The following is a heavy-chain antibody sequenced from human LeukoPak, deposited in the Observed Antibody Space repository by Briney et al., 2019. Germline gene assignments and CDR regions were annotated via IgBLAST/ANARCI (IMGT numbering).Heavy chain of an antibody. J-gene: IGHJ4*02. V-gene: IGHV3-7*03. CDR1: GFTFSSYW. CDR3: ARAGDIVVVPAANNLGY. CDR2: IKQDGSEE. D-gene: IGHD2-2*01. Sequence: PGGSLRLSCAASGFTFSSYWMSWVRQAPGKGLEWVANIKQDGSEEYYVDSVKGRFTISRDNAKNSLYLQMNSLRAEDTAVYYCARAGDIVVVPAANNLGYWGQGTLVTVSS.